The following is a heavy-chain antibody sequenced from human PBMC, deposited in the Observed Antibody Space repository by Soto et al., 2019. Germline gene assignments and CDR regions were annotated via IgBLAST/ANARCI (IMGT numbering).Heavy chain of an antibody. Sequence: GGSLRLSCAASGFTFSSYSMNWVRQAPGKGLEWVSYISSSSSTIYYADSVKGRFTISRDNAKNSLYLQMNSLRAEDTAVYCCASTFLEWLLSPPDAFDIWGQGTMVTVSS. V-gene: IGHV3-48*01. D-gene: IGHD3-3*02. CDR3: ASTFLEWLLSPPDAFDI. J-gene: IGHJ3*02. CDR2: ISSSSSTI. CDR1: GFTFSSYS.